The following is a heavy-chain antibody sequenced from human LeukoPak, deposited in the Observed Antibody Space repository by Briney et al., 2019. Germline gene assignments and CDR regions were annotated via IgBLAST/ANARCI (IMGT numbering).Heavy chain of an antibody. V-gene: IGHV1-2*02. CDR2: INPNSGGT. Sequence: ASVKVSCKASGYTFTGYYMHWVRQAPGQGLEWMGWINPNSGGTNYAQKFQGRVTMTRDTSISTAYMELGRLRSDDTAVYYCARVCRGRYYCGMDVWGQGTTVTVSS. D-gene: IGHD5-24*01. CDR3: ARVCRGRYYCGMDV. J-gene: IGHJ6*02. CDR1: GYTFTGYY.